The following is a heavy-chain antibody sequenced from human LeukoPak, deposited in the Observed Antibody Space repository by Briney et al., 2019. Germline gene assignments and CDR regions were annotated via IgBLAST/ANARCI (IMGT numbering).Heavy chain of an antibody. Sequence: ASVKVSCKASGYILSSYNMHWVRQAPGQGLEWMGIINPSGGSTSYAQKFQGRVTMTRDTSTSTIYMELSSLRSEDTAVYYCARDQGTIILGYFDYWGQGTLVTVSS. V-gene: IGHV1-46*01. D-gene: IGHD3-22*01. CDR3: ARDQGTIILGYFDY. J-gene: IGHJ4*02. CDR1: GYILSSYN. CDR2: INPSGGST.